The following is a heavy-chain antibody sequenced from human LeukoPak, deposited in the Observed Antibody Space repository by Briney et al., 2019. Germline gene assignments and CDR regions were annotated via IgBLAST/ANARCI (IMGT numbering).Heavy chain of an antibody. D-gene: IGHD2-2*01. CDR1: GGSFSGYY. V-gene: IGHV4-34*01. Sequence: SETLSLTCAVYGGSFSGYYWSWIRQPPGKGLEWIGEINHSGSTNYNPSLKSRVTISVDTSKNQFSLKLSSVTAADTAVYYCARLFIDSTSLFYYYGMDVWGQGTTVTVSS. CDR2: INHSGST. J-gene: IGHJ6*02. CDR3: ARLFIDSTSLFYYYGMDV.